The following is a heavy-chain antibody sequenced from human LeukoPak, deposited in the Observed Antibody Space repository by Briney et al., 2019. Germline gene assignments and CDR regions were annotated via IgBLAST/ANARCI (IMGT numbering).Heavy chain of an antibody. V-gene: IGHV1-46*02. CDR3: ARDKDSKGYYYMDV. Sequence: ASVKVSFKASGYTFNNYDVNWVRQAPGQGLEWMGIINPSGGSTSYAQKFQGRVTMTRDTSTSTVYMELSSLRSEDTAVYYCARDKDSKGYYYMDVWGKGTTVTVSS. D-gene: IGHD4-11*01. CDR2: INPSGGST. CDR1: GYTFNNYD. J-gene: IGHJ6*03.